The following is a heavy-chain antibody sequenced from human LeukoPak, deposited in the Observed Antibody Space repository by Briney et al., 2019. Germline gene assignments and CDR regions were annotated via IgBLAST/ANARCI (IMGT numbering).Heavy chain of an antibody. Sequence: SETLSLTCTVSGGSISTYYWSWIRQPPGKGLEWIGYIYYSGRTNYNPSLKSRVTISVDTSKNQFSLKLSSLTAEDTAVYYCARGIGFSRELPRSDAFDIWGQGTMVTVSS. D-gene: IGHD1-7*01. CDR3: ARGIGFSRELPRSDAFDI. CDR2: IYYSGRT. J-gene: IGHJ3*02. CDR1: GGSISTYY. V-gene: IGHV4-59*01.